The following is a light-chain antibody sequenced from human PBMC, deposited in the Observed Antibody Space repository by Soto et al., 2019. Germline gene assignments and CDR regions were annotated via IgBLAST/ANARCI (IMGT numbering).Light chain of an antibody. V-gene: IGKV1-5*01. J-gene: IGKJ1*01. Sequence: IQMTQSPSTLPASVVDRLTITCRASQSIGRWLAWYQQKPGKAPKLLIYDASNLETGVPSRFSCSGSGTEFTLTISSLQPDDFATYYCQQYLWTFGQGTKVDIK. CDR2: DAS. CDR3: QQYLWT. CDR1: QSIGRW.